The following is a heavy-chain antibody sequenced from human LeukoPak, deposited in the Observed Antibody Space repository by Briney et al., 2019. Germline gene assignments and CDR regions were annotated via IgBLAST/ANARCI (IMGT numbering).Heavy chain of an antibody. D-gene: IGHD6-13*01. CDR2: VDPEDGET. CDR1: GYTFTDYY. V-gene: IGHV1-69-2*01. J-gene: IGHJ3*02. Sequence: GASVKVSCKASGYTFTDYYMHWVQQAPGKGLEWMGRVDPEDGETIYAEKFQGRVTITADTSTDTAYMELSSLRSEDTAVYYCATEIAAHDAFDIWGQGTMVTVSS. CDR3: ATEIAAHDAFDI.